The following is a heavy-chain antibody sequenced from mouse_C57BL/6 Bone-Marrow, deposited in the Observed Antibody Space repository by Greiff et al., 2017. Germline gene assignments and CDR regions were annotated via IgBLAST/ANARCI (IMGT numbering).Heavy chain of an antibody. D-gene: IGHD2-12*01. Sequence: QVHVKQSGAELAKPGASVKLSCKASGYTFTSYWMHWVKQRPGQGLEWIGYINPSSGYTKYNQKFKDKATLTADKSSSTAYMQLSILTYEDSAVYNCAGYSVSWFAYWGQGTLVTVSA. CDR3: AGYSVSWFAY. J-gene: IGHJ3*01. V-gene: IGHV1-7*01. CDR1: GYTFTSYW. CDR2: INPSSGYT.